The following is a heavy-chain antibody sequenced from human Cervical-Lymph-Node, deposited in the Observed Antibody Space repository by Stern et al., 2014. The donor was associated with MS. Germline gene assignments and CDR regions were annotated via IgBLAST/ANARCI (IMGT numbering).Heavy chain of an antibody. V-gene: IGHV1-46*02. CDR3: AVRYCSGGRCYSVPDV. CDR1: EYTHNNHL. Sequence: QVQLVQSGSEVKKPGASVKVSCKASEYTHNNHLIHWVRQAPGQRPDWMGVINPSGATNYAQKVQDRVTMTTDASTSTFYMELSRLRSEDTAVYYCAVRYCSGGRCYSVPDVWGQGTTVIVSS. J-gene: IGHJ6*02. D-gene: IGHD2-15*01. CDR2: INPSGAT.